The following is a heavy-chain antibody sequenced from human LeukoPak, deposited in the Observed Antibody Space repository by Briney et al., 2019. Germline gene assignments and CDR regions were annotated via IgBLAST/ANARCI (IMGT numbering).Heavy chain of an antibody. CDR2: IKQDGSEK. Sequence: GGSLRLSCVASGFTFSSRDWMTWVRQAPGKGLEWVANIKQDGSEKNYVDSVKGRFTISRDNAKNSLYLQMNSLRAEDTAVYYCARRGPMATGYYYYYMDVWGKGTTVTVSS. D-gene: IGHD3-10*01. V-gene: IGHV3-7*01. J-gene: IGHJ6*03. CDR3: ARRGPMATGYYYYYMDV. CDR1: GFTFSSRDW.